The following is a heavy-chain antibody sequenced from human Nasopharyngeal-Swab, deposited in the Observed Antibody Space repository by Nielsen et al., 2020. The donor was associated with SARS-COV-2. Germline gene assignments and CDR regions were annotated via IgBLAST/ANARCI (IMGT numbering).Heavy chain of an antibody. CDR1: GFTFSSYS. J-gene: IGHJ6*02. D-gene: IGHD3-9*01. CDR3: ARATSSPITIFSLSPPPGGMDV. CDR2: ISSSSSYI. Sequence: GSLKISCAASGFTFSSYSMNWVRQAPGKGLEWVSSISSSSSYIYYADSVKGRFTIPRDNAKKSLYLQMKSLRAEDTAVYYCARATSSPITIFSLSPPPGGMDVWGQGTTVTVSS. V-gene: IGHV3-21*04.